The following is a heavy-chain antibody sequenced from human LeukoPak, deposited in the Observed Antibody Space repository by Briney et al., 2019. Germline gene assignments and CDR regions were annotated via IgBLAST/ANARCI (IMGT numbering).Heavy chain of an antibody. CDR3: ARHGRYCSSTSCYRNDAFDI. J-gene: IGHJ3*02. CDR2: IYHSGST. V-gene: IGHV4-30-2*01. D-gene: IGHD2-2*02. Sequence: SETLSLTCAVSGGSISSGGYSWSWIRQPPGKGLERIGYIYHSGSTYYNPSLKSRVTISVDTSKNQFSLKLSSVTAADTAVYYCARHGRYCSSTSCYRNDAFDIWGQGTMVTVSS. CDR1: GGSISSGGYS.